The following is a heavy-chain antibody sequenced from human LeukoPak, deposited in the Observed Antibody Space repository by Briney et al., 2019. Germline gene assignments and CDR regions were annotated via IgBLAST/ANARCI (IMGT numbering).Heavy chain of an antibody. CDR2: INHSGST. J-gene: IGHJ5*02. Sequence: ASETLSLTCAVYGGSFSGYYWSWIRQPPGKGLEWIGEINHSGSTNYNPSLKSRVTMSVETSKNQFSLRLRSVTAADTAVYYCARMYKSGYRGHWFDPWGPGTLVTVSS. D-gene: IGHD3-9*01. CDR1: GGSFSGYY. V-gene: IGHV4-34*01. CDR3: ARMYKSGYRGHWFDP.